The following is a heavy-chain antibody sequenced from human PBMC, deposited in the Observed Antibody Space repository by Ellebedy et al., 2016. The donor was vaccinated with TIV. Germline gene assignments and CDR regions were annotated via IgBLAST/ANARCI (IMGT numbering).Heavy chain of an antibody. CDR1: GFTFSSHA. CDR3: TKRGVGWAAFDI. V-gene: IGHV3-23*01. CDR2: ICGSGDTT. D-gene: IGHD6-19*01. J-gene: IGHJ3*02. Sequence: PGGSLRLSCAASGFTFSSHAMNWVRQAPGKGLEWVSAICGSGDTTYYADSVKGRFTISRDNSQDTVHLQMNSLRAEDTAVYYCTKRGVGWAAFDIWGPGTMVTVSS.